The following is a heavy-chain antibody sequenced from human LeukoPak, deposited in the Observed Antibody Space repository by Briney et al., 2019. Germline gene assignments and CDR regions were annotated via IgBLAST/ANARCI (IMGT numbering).Heavy chain of an antibody. CDR3: ARFDYADYLAFDY. Sequence: GSLRLSCAASGFTLSTYWMHWVRPAPGKGLVWVSHINTDGSGTTYADSVKGRFTISRDNAKNSLYLQMNSLRAEDTAVYYCARFDYADYLAFDYWGQGTLVTVSS. CDR2: INTDGSGT. V-gene: IGHV3-74*01. D-gene: IGHD4-17*01. CDR1: GFTLSTYW. J-gene: IGHJ4*02.